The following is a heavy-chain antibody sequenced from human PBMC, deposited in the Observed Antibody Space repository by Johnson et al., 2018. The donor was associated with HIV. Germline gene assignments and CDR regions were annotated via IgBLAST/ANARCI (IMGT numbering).Heavy chain of an antibody. D-gene: IGHD3-22*01. CDR2: VSYDGSNK. V-gene: IGHV3-30-3*01. Sequence: VQLVESGGGVVQPGRSLRLSCAASGFSFSSYAMHWVRQAPGKGLEWVAVVSYDGSNKYYADSVKGRFTISRDNSKNTLYLQMNSLRVEDTALYYCARVRTGDSSGYHDAFDIWGQGTMVTVS. CDR1: GFSFSSYA. J-gene: IGHJ3*02. CDR3: ARVRTGDSSGYHDAFDI.